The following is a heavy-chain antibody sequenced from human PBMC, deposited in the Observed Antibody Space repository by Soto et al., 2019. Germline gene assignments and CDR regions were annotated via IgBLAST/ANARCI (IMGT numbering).Heavy chain of an antibody. CDR2: LYWDDDK. CDR1: GFSLNTNAVG. V-gene: IGHV2-5*02. D-gene: IGHD6-19*01. Sequence: QITLKESGPTLVKPTQTLTLTCTFSGFSLNTNAVGVGWIRQPPGKALEWLALLYWDDDKRYSPSLKSRLTNTTDTSKTQVVLTMTNMDPVDTATYYCAHRRVRDSSGENFDSWGQGTLVTVSS. J-gene: IGHJ4*02. CDR3: AHRRVRDSSGENFDS.